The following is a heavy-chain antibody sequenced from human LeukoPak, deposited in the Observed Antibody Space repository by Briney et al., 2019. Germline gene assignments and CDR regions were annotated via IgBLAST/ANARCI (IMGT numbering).Heavy chain of an antibody. CDR2: IYYSGST. CDR1: GGSITSYY. CDR3: ARDSGTTGEVKFDP. D-gene: IGHD4-17*01. J-gene: IGHJ5*02. V-gene: IGHV4-59*01. Sequence: SETLSLTCTVSGGSITSYYWSWIRQPPGKGLEWIGSIYYSGSTNYNPSLKSRVTISVDTSKNQFSLKLSSVTAADTALYYCARDSGTTGEVKFDPWGQGSLVTVSS.